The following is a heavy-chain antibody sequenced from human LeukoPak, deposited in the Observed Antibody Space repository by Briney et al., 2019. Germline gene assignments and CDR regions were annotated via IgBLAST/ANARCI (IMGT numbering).Heavy chain of an antibody. CDR1: GGSISSYY. CDR2: IYYSGST. CDR3: ARLDYGGNSPAFDY. J-gene: IGHJ4*02. V-gene: IGHV4-59*08. D-gene: IGHD4-23*01. Sequence: SETLSLTCTVSGGSISSYYWSWIRQPPGQGLEWLGYIYYSGSTNYNPSLKSRVTISVDTSKNQFSLKRSSVTAADTAVYYCARLDYGGNSPAFDYWGQGTLVTVSS.